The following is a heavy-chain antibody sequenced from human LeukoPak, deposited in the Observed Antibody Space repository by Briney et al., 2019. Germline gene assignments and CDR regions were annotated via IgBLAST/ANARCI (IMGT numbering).Heavy chain of an antibody. CDR1: GGSISSSSHY. CDR3: AAGAVRFGESIDAFDI. Sequence: PSETLSLTCTVSGGSISSSSHYWGWIRQPPGKGLEWIGSIYYSGSTYYNPSLKSRVTISVDTSKNQFSLKLSSVTAADTAVYYCAAGAVRFGESIDAFDIWGQGTMVTVSS. J-gene: IGHJ3*02. D-gene: IGHD3-10*01. CDR2: IYYSGST. V-gene: IGHV4-39*01.